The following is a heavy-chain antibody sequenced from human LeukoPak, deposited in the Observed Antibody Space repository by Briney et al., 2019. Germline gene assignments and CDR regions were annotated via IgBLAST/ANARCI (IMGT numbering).Heavy chain of an antibody. CDR1: GFTFNNFW. V-gene: IGHV3-7*01. CDR2: IKNDGTEK. CDR3: VRDYVWGTENPDY. J-gene: IGHJ4*02. Sequence: PGGSLRLSCAGSGFTFNNFWMSWFRQAPGGRLEWVGNIKNDGTEKYYLDSLRGRFTISRDNAKQPVFLQMHSLRAEDTAVYFCVRDYVWGTENPDYWGQGTQVTVSS. D-gene: IGHD3-16*01.